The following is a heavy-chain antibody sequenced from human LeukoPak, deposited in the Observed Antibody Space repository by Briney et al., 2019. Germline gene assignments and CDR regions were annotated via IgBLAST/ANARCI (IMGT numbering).Heavy chain of an antibody. V-gene: IGHV1-2*02. CDR3: ARDGEVDTAINWFDP. J-gene: IGHJ5*02. D-gene: IGHD5-18*01. Sequence: ASVKVSCKASGYTFTGYYMHWVRQAPGQRLEWMGWINPNSGGTNYAQKFQGRVTMTRDTSTSTAYMELSRLRSDDTAVYYCARDGEVDTAINWFDPWGQGTLVTVSS. CDR2: INPNSGGT. CDR1: GYTFTGYY.